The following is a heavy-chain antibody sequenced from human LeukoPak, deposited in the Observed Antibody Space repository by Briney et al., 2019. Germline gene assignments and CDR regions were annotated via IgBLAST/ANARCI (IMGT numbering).Heavy chain of an antibody. V-gene: IGHV3-74*01. J-gene: IGHJ4*02. CDR2: INTDGSRT. Sequence: GGSLRLSCAASGFTFSSYWMHWVRQAPGKGLVWVSRINTDGSRTNYADSVKGRFTISRDNAKNTLYLQMNSLRAEDTAVYYCTRADNSGQYVDFWGQGTLVTVSS. CDR1: GFTFSSYW. CDR3: TRADNSGQYVDF. D-gene: IGHD6-25*01.